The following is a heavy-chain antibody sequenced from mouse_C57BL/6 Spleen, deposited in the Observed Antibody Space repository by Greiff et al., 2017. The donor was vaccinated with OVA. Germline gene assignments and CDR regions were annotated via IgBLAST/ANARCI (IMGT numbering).Heavy chain of an antibody. D-gene: IGHD2-1*01. Sequence: QVQLQQPGAELVKPGASVKMSCTASGYTFTSYWITWVKQRPGQGLEWIGDIYPGSGSTNYTEKFKSKATLTVDTSSSTAYMQLSSLTSEDSAVDYCARMIYYGNWFAYWGQGTLVTVSA. CDR3: ARMIYYGNWFAY. CDR1: GYTFTSYW. V-gene: IGHV1-55*01. J-gene: IGHJ3*01. CDR2: IYPGSGST.